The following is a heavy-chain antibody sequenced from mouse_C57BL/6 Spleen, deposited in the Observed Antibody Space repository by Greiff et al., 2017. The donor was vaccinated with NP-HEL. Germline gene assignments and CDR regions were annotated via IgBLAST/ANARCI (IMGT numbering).Heavy chain of an antibody. V-gene: IGHV5-4*01. J-gene: IGHJ3*01. CDR2: ISDGGSYT. CDR1: GFTFSSYA. CDR3: ARDYEGFAY. D-gene: IGHD2-12*01. Sequence: EVKLMESGGGLVKPGGSLKLSCAASGFTFSSYAMSWVRQTPEKRLEWVATISDGGSYTYYPDNVKGRFTISRDNAKNNLYLQMSHLKSEDTAMYYCARDYEGFAYWGQGTLVTVSA.